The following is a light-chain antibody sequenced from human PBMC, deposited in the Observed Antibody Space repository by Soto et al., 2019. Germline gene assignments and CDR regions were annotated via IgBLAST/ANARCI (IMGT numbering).Light chain of an antibody. V-gene: IGKV3-20*01. Sequence: EIVLTQSPGTLSLSPGERATLSCRASQYVSSSYLAWYQQKPGQAPRLLIYGASSRATGIPDRFSGSGSGTDFTLTISRLEPEDFAVYYCQQYGSSPLITFGQGTRLEIK. CDR1: QYVSSSY. CDR3: QQYGSSPLIT. CDR2: GAS. J-gene: IGKJ5*01.